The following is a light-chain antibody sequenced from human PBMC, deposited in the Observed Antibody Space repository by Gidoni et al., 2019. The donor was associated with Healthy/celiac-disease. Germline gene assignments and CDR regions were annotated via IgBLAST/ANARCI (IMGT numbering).Light chain of an antibody. V-gene: IGKV1-5*01. CDR1: QRISSW. CDR2: DAS. Sequence: DIQMTQSPSTLSASVGDRVTITCRASQRISSWLAWYQQKPGKAPKLLIYDASSLESGFPSRFSGSGSGTEFTPTISSLQPDDFATYYCQQYNSYPYTFGPGTKLEIK. CDR3: QQYNSYPYT. J-gene: IGKJ2*01.